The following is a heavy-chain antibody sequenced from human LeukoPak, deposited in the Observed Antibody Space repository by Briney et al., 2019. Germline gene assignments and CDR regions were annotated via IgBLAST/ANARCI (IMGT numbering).Heavy chain of an antibody. V-gene: IGHV5-51*01. CDR2: IHPGDSDT. CDR3: ARISRYYMDV. CDR1: GYNFTTFW. J-gene: IGHJ6*03. Sequence: GESLKISCNGSGYNFTTFWIAWVRQMPGRGLEWMGIIHPGDSDTRYSPSFEGQVTISADKSISTAYLQWSSLKASDTAMYYCARISRYYMDVWGKGTTVTVSS.